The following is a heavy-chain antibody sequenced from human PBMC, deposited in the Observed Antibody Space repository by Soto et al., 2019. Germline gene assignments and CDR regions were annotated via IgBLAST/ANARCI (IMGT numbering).Heavy chain of an antibody. Sequence: QVQLVESGGGVVQSGRSLRLSCAASGFTFSSYGMHWVRQAPGKGLEWVALIWFDGGNKYYAHSVKGRFTISRDNSKNTLYLQMNSLRAEDTAVYYCARPRIGVAATGPFDNWGQGTLVTVSS. CDR2: IWFDGGNK. V-gene: IGHV3-33*01. J-gene: IGHJ4*02. CDR1: GFTFSSYG. D-gene: IGHD2-15*01. CDR3: ARPRIGVAATGPFDN.